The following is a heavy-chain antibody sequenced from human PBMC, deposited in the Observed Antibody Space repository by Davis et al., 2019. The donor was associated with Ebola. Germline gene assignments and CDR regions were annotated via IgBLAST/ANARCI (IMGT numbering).Heavy chain of an antibody. CDR1: GYTFTSYD. D-gene: IGHD2-2*01. J-gene: IGHJ6*02. CDR2: MNPNSGNT. V-gene: IGHV1-8*01. Sequence: ASVKVSCKASGYTFTSYDINWVRQATGQGLEWMGWMNPNSGNTGYAQKFQGRVTMTRNTSISTAYMELSSLRSEDTAVYYCARDGDQLLFNGMDVWGQGTTVTVSS. CDR3: ARDGDQLLFNGMDV.